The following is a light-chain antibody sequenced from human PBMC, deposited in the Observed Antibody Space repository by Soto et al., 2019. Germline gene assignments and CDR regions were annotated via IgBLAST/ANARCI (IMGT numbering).Light chain of an antibody. J-gene: IGLJ2*01. CDR1: SSNIGAGYD. V-gene: IGLV1-40*01. CDR2: GNN. CDR3: QSYDSSLSGVV. Sequence: QSVLTQPPSVSGAPGQRVTISCTGSSSNIGAGYDVHWYQQLPGTAPKLLIYGNNNRPSGVPDRFSGSKSGNSASLAITGLQSEEEADYYCQSYDSSLSGVVFGGGTKLTVL.